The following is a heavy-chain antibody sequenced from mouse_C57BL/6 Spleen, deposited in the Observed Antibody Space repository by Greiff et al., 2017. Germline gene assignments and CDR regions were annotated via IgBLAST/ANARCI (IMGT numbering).Heavy chain of an antibody. CDR2: INPSTGGT. CDR3: ARRPLYYDYEGFAY. V-gene: IGHV1-42*01. J-gene: IGHJ3*01. D-gene: IGHD2-4*01. Sequence: DVHLVESGPELVKPGASVKISCKASGYSFTGYYMNWVKQSPEKSLEWIGEINPSTGGTTYNQKFKAKDTLTVDKSSSTAYMQLKSLTSEDSAVYYCARRPLYYDYEGFAYWGQGTLVTVSA. CDR1: GYSFTGYY.